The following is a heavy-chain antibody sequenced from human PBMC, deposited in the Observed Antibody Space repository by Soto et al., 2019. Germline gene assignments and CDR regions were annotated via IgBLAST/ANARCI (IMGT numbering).Heavy chain of an antibody. D-gene: IGHD3-10*01. CDR3: ARDRGRSGSYYNPFDY. Sequence: SETLSLTCTVSGGSISSGDYYWSWIRQPPGKGLEWIGYIYYSGSTYYNPSLKSRVTISVDTSKNQFSLKLSSVTAADMAVYYCARDRGRSGSYYNPFDYWGQGTLVTVSS. J-gene: IGHJ4*02. CDR2: IYYSGST. V-gene: IGHV4-30-4*01. CDR1: GGSISSGDYY.